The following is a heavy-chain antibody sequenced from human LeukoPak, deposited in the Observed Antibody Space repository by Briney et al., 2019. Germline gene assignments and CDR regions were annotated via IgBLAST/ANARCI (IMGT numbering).Heavy chain of an antibody. CDR2: INPSGGST. D-gene: IGHD3-22*01. CDR1: GYTFTSYY. CDR3: ARGNLYYFDSSGYYFKFDY. V-gene: IGHV1-46*01. Sequence: ASVKVSCKASGYTFTSYYMHWVRQAPGQGLEWRGIINPSGGSTSYAQQFQGRVTMTRDTSTSTVYMELSSLRSEDTAVYYCARGNLYYFDSSGYYFKFDYWGQGTLVTVSS. J-gene: IGHJ4*02.